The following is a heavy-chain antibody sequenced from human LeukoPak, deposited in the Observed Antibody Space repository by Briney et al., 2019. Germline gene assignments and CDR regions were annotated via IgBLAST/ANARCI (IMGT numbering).Heavy chain of an antibody. Sequence: HPGGSLRLSCAASGFTFRSYWMHWVRQVPGRGLVWVSRISSDELGTNYADSVKGRFTVSRDNAKNTLYLQMTSLRAEDTAVYYCAGEITATGSRALDIWGQGTMVTVSS. CDR2: ISSDELGT. CDR1: GFTFRSYW. D-gene: IGHD6-13*01. V-gene: IGHV3-74*01. CDR3: AGEITATGSRALDI. J-gene: IGHJ3*02.